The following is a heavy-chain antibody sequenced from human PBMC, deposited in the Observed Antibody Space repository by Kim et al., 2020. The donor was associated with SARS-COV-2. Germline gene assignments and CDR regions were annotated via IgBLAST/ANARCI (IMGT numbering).Heavy chain of an antibody. Sequence: GGSLRLSCAASGFTFSSYAMHWVRQAPGKGLEWVAVISYDGSNKYYADSVKGRFTISRDNSKNTLYLQMNSLRAEDTAVYYCARDSKAAAGTRYYYGMDVWGQGTTVTVSS. D-gene: IGHD6-13*01. CDR1: GFTFSSYA. J-gene: IGHJ6*02. CDR2: ISYDGSNK. V-gene: IGHV3-30-3*01. CDR3: ARDSKAAAGTRYYYGMDV.